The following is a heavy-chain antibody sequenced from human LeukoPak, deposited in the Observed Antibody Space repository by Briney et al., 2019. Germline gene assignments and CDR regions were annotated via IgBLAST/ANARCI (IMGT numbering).Heavy chain of an antibody. CDR2: INPIIGTP. J-gene: IGHJ4*02. CDR1: GGTFSSFT. D-gene: IGHD5-18*01. V-gene: IGHV1-69*08. Sequence: SVKVSCKTSGGTFSSFTISWVRQAPGQGLEWMGRINPIIGTPIYTQKFQGRVTITRDTSTSPVYMELSSLRSEDTAVYYCARPIRGYSYGYDYWGQGTLVTVSS. CDR3: ARPIRGYSYGYDY.